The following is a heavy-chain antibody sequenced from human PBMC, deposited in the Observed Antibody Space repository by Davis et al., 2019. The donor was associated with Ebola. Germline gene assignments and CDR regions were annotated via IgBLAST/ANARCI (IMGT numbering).Heavy chain of an antibody. CDR3: LYGMDV. CDR2: IKQDGSEK. V-gene: IGHV3-7*01. Sequence: GESLKISCAASGFTFNSYWMSWVRQAPGKGLEWVANIKQDGSEKYYVDSVKGRFTISRDNAKNSLYLQMNSLRAEDTAVYYCLYGMDVWGQGTTVTVSS. CDR1: GFTFNSYW. J-gene: IGHJ6*02.